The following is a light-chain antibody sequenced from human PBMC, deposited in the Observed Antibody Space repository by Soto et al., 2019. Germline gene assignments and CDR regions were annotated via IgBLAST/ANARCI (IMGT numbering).Light chain of an antibody. CDR3: CSYAGNIKVV. V-gene: IGLV2-23*02. CDR1: SSDVGSYNF. J-gene: IGLJ3*02. Sequence: QSALTQPASVSGSPGQSITISCTGTSSDVGSYNFVSWYQQEPGKAPQLIIFEVHKRPSVVSNCFSGSKSGNTASLTISGLLDEEEDDYYCCSYAGNIKVVFGGGTKLTVL. CDR2: EVH.